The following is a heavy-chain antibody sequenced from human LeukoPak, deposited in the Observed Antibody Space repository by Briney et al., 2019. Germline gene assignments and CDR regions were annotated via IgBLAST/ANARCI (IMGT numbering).Heavy chain of an antibody. CDR1: GGSISSGDYY. Sequence: SETLSLTCTVSGGSISSGDYYWSWIRQPPGKGLEWIGYIYYSGSTNYNPSLKSRVTMSVDTSKNQFSLKLSSVTAADTAVYYCARDFNVRMNYGDYGWFDPWGQGTLVTVSS. CDR3: ARDFNVRMNYGDYGWFDP. V-gene: IGHV4-61*08. D-gene: IGHD4-17*01. J-gene: IGHJ5*02. CDR2: IYYSGST.